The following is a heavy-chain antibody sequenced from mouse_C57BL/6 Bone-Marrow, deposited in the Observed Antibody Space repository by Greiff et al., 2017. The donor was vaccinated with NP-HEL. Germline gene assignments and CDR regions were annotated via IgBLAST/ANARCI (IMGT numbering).Heavy chain of an antibody. CDR2: ISNGGGST. V-gene: IGHV5-12*01. CDR1: GFTFSDYY. J-gene: IGHJ2*01. D-gene: IGHD3-2*02. CDR3: ARAEAAQAPGVYFDY. Sequence: EVKLVESGGGLVQPGGSLKLSCAASGFTFSDYYMYWVRQTPEKRLEWVAYISNGGGSTYYPDTVKGRFTISRDNAKNTLYLQMSRLKSEDTAMYYCARAEAAQAPGVYFDYWGQGTTRTVAS.